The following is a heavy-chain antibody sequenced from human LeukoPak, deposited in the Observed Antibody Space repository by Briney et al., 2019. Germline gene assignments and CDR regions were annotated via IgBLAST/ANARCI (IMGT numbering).Heavy chain of an antibody. V-gene: IGHV1-2*02. Sequence: ASVTVSFKASAYTLSFYYMHWVRQAPGQGLEWMGWINPKSGVTNYAQKFQGRVTMTWDTSINTTFMELSRLRSDDPAVYYCARRIAVAGSPVYYFDYWGQGTLVTVSS. J-gene: IGHJ4*02. CDR2: INPKSGVT. CDR1: AYTLSFYY. D-gene: IGHD6-19*01. CDR3: ARRIAVAGSPVYYFDY.